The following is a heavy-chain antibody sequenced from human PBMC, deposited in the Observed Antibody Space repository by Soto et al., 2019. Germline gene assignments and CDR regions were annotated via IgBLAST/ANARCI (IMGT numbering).Heavy chain of an antibody. CDR3: AKLVRDDVRRSDLDH. V-gene: IGHV4-39*02. J-gene: IGHJ4*02. CDR2: FYYIGTT. Sequence: SETLSLTCTVSGDAITASYSNWAWIRQPPRKGLEWIGTFYYIGTTSQNPPLKSRITISGDTSRNHFSLNLRSVTAADSGVYYCAKLVRDDVRRSDLDHWGQGTLFTVSS. CDR1: GDAITASYSN. D-gene: IGHD3-10*02.